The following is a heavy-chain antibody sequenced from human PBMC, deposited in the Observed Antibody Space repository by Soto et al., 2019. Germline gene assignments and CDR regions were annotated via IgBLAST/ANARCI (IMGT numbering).Heavy chain of an antibody. Sequence: QVRLVQSGAEVNTPGASVKVSCKASGYNFNSHWIHWVRQAPGQGLAWMGVINPGGSTTIYAQKYQGRVLMTSATSTSTVYMELYSLRFEDTAVYYCARDTYSDGGVLRGWYFDLWGRGTLVTVSS. CDR3: ARDTYSDGGVLRGWYFDL. D-gene: IGHD2-8*02. V-gene: IGHV1-46*02. CDR2: INPGGSTT. J-gene: IGHJ2*01. CDR1: GYNFNSHW.